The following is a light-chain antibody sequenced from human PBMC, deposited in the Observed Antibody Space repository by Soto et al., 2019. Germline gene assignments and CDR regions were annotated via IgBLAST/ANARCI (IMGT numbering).Light chain of an antibody. CDR1: QSVSNNY. V-gene: IGKV3-20*01. J-gene: IGKJ2*01. Sequence: EVVLTQSPGTLSLSPGERATLSCRASQSVSNNYLAWYQQKPGQGPRLLIFGSSDRATGIPDRFSGSGSGTDFTLTISRLAHEDFAVYYCQQYGSPPPYTFGQGTKLEIK. CDR3: QQYGSPPPYT. CDR2: GSS.